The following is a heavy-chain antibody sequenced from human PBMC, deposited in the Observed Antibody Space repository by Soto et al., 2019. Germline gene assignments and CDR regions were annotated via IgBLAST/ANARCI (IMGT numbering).Heavy chain of an antibody. CDR2: INHSGST. J-gene: IGHJ3*02. CDR1: GGSLSGYY. Sequence: PSETLSLTCAAYGGSLSGYYWSWIRQPPGKGLEWIGEINHSGSTTYNPSLKSRVTISVDTSKNQVSLKLSSVTAADTAVYYCARGHAFDIWGQGTMVTVSS. CDR3: ARGHAFDI. V-gene: IGHV4-34*01.